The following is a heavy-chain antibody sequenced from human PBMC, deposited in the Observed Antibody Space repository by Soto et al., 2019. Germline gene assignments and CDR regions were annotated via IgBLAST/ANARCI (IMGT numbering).Heavy chain of an antibody. Sequence: SETLSLTCTVSGGSISISDWWSWVRQSPGKGLEWIGDIYHSGSAKYNPSLKSRVTISVDKPKNQFSLKLASVTAAETALYFCARDHPYYYGSRSAFDSWGQGVLVTSPQ. CDR2: IYHSGSA. V-gene: IGHV4-4*02. J-gene: IGHJ4*02. CDR1: GGSISISDW. CDR3: ARDHPYYYGSRSAFDS. D-gene: IGHD3-10*01.